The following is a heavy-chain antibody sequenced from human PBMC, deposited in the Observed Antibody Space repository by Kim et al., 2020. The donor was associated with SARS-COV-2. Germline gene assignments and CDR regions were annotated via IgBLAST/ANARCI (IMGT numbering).Heavy chain of an antibody. J-gene: IGHJ3*02. D-gene: IGHD6-19*01. Sequence: PSLKSRVTISVDTSKNQFSLKLSSVTAADTAVYYCARGIAVAGNGAFDIWGQGTMVTVSS. V-gene: IGHV4-39*07. CDR3: ARGIAVAGNGAFDI.